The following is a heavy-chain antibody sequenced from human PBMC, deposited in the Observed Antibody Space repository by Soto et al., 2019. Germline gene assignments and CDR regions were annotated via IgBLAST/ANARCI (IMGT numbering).Heavy chain of an antibody. V-gene: IGHV1-69*13. Sequence: SVKVSCKASGVTFSSYAISWVRQAPGQGLEWMGGIIPIFGTANYAQKFQGRVTITADESTSTAYMELSSLRSEDTAVYYCARQDIVVVVAATPGGHYYYGMDVWGQGTTVTVSS. CDR1: GVTFSSYA. J-gene: IGHJ6*02. CDR3: ARQDIVVVVAATPGGHYYYGMDV. D-gene: IGHD2-15*01. CDR2: IIPIFGTA.